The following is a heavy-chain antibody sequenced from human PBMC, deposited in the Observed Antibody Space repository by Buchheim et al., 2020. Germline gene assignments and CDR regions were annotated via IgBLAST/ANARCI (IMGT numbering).Heavy chain of an antibody. CDR3: ARGTPELERRGWDFDY. CDR2: IYYSGIN. Sequence: QVQLQESGPGLVKPSQALSLTCTVSGGSISSGGYYWSWTRQHPGKGLEWIGYIYYSGINYYNPSLTIRVTISVDTSKNHVSLKLSSVTAADTAVYYCARGTPELERRGWDFDYWGQGTL. V-gene: IGHV4-31*03. D-gene: IGHD1-1*01. J-gene: IGHJ4*02. CDR1: GGSISSGGYY.